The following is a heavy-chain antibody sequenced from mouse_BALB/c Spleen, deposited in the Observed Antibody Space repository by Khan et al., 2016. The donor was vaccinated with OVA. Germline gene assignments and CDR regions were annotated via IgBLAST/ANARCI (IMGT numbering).Heavy chain of an antibody. J-gene: IGHJ2*01. D-gene: IGHD1-1*01. CDR1: GYSITTDYA. CDR3: GRVYGVDFDY. CDR2: ISYSGNT. V-gene: IGHV3-2*02. Sequence: EVQLQESGPGLVKPSQSLSLTCTVTGYSITTDYAWNWIRQFPGNKLEWMGYISYSGNTKYNPSLKSRISITRDTSKNQFFLQLKSVTTEDTARYYCGRVYGVDFDYWGQGTTLTVSS.